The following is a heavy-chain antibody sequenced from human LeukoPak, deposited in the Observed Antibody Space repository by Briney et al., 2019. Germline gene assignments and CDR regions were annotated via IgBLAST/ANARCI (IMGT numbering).Heavy chain of an antibody. CDR1: GNYW. Sequence: GGSLRFSCAASGNYWMHWVRQAPGKGLVWVSHINSDGSWTSYADSVKGRFTISKDNAKNTVYLQMNNLRAEDTAAYYCVSFYETYWGRGTLVTVSS. CDR2: INSDGSWT. CDR3: VSFYETY. D-gene: IGHD2-2*01. J-gene: IGHJ4*02. V-gene: IGHV3-74*01.